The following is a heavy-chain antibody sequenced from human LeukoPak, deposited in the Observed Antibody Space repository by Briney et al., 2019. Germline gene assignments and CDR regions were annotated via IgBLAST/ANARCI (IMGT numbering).Heavy chain of an antibody. CDR3: ARTISDGAFDI. J-gene: IGHJ3*02. CDR2: IYPGDSDT. D-gene: IGHD3-3*01. V-gene: IGHV5-51*01. CDR1: GYSFTSYW. Sequence: GESLKISCKGSGYSFTSYWIGWVRQMPGKGLEWMGIIYPGDSDTRYSPSFQGQVTISADRSISTAYLQWNSLKASDTTMYYCARTISDGAFDIWGQGTMVTVSS.